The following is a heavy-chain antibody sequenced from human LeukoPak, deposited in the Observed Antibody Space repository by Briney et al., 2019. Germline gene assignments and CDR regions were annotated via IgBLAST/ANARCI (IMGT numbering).Heavy chain of an antibody. V-gene: IGHV1-2*02. CDR3: ARDWDCGGDCSDAFDI. Sequence: ASVKVSCKASGYXFTGYYIHWVRQAPGQGLEWMGWINPNSGGTNYAQKFQGRVTMTRDTSISTAYMELSRLRSDDTAVYYCARDWDCGGDCSDAFDIWGQGTMVTVSS. CDR1: GYXFTGYY. D-gene: IGHD2-21*02. J-gene: IGHJ3*02. CDR2: INPNSGGT.